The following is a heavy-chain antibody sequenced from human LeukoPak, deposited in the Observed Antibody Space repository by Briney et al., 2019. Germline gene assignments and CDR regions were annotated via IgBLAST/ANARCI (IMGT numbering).Heavy chain of an antibody. J-gene: IGHJ4*02. Sequence: GGSLRLSCAASGFTFSSYSMNWVRQAPGKGLEWVSSISSSSSYIYYADSVKGRFTISRDNAKNSLYLQMNSLRAEDTAVYYCARSQYVGKAYYYDSSGSLYFDYWGQGTLVTVSS. CDR3: ARSQYVGKAYYYDSSGSLYFDY. CDR1: GFTFSSYS. CDR2: ISSSSSYI. V-gene: IGHV3-21*01. D-gene: IGHD3-22*01.